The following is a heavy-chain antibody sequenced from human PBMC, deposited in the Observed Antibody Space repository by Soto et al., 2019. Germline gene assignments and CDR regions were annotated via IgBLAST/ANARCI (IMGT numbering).Heavy chain of an antibody. V-gene: IGHV3-30-3*01. CDR2: ISYDGSSK. CDR3: ARDAVAMDY. CDR1: EFTISSYA. Sequence: PGGSLRLSCAASEFTISSYAIHWVRQAPGKGLEWVAVISYDGSSKYNSDSVKGPFTISRDKSKNTVYLQMHSLTVEDTAVYYCARDAVAMDYWRRGTLETVSS. D-gene: IGHD6-19*01. J-gene: IGHJ4*02.